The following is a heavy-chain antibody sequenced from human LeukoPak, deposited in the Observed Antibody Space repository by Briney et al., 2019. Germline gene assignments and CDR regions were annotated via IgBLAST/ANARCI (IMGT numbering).Heavy chain of an antibody. D-gene: IGHD1-26*01. CDR1: GGSFSGYY. CDR3: ARGTPGVGPTRFDP. J-gene: IGHJ5*02. CDR2: INHSGST. Sequence: SETLSLTCAVYGGSFSGYYWSWIRQPPGKGLEWIGEINHSGSTNYNPSLKSRVTISVDTSKNQFSLKLSSVTAADTAVYFCARGTPGVGPTRFDPWGQGTLVTVSS. V-gene: IGHV4-34*01.